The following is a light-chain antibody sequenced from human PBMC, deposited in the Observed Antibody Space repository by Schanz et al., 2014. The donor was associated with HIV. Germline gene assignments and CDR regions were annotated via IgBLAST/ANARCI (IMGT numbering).Light chain of an antibody. CDR2: DVS. CDR1: SSDVGGYNY. Sequence: QSALTQPASVSGSPGQSITISCTGTSSDVGGYNYVSWYQRHPGKAPKLMIYDVSNRPSGVSIRFSGSKSGNTASLTISGLQAEDEADYYCCSYAGSSTLVVFGGGTKLTVL. V-gene: IGLV2-14*03. CDR3: CSYAGSSTLVV. J-gene: IGLJ2*01.